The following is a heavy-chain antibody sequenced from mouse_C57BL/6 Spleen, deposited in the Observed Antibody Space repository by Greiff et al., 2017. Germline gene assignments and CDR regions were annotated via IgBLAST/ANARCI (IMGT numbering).Heavy chain of an antibody. V-gene: IGHV1-64*01. J-gene: IGHJ4*01. D-gene: IGHD2-5*01. CDR1: GYTFTSYW. CDR2: IHPNSGST. CDR3: ARSVAYYSNDYYAMDD. Sequence: VQLQQPGAELVKPGASVKLSCKASGYTFTSYWMHWVKQRPGQGLEWIGMIHPNSGSTNYNEKFKSKATLTVDKSSSTAYMQLSSLTSEDSAVYYCARSVAYYSNDYYAMDDWGQGTSVTVSS.